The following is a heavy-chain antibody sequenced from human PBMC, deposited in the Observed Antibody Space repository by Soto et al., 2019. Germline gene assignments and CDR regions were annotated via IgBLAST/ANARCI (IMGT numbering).Heavy chain of an antibody. CDR3: AISLYYYDSSRLDY. J-gene: IGHJ4*02. V-gene: IGHV1-3*01. CDR2: INAGNGNT. D-gene: IGHD3-22*01. Sequence: ASVKVSCKASGYTFTSYAMHWVRQAPGQRLEWMGWINAGNGNTKYSQKFQGRVTITRDTSASTAYMELSSLRSEDTAVYYCAISLYYYDSSRLDYWGQGSLVTVSS. CDR1: GYTFTSYA.